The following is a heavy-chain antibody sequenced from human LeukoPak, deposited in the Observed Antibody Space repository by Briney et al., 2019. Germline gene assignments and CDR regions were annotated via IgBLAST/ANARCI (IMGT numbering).Heavy chain of an antibody. J-gene: IGHJ5*02. CDR1: GGSFSGYY. V-gene: IGHV4-34*01. CDR2: INHSGST. Sequence: KPSETLSLTCAVYGGSFSGYYWSWIRQPPGKGLEWIGEINHSGSTNYNPSLKSRVTISVDTSKNQFSLKLSSVTAADTAVYYCARAVGYCSSTSCYHGRFFDPWGQGTLVTVSS. D-gene: IGHD2-2*01. CDR3: ARAVGYCSSTSCYHGRFFDP.